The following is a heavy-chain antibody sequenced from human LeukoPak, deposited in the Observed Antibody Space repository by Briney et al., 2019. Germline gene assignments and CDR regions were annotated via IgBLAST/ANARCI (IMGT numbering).Heavy chain of an antibody. CDR3: ARTYYYDSSGYYPLAY. J-gene: IGHJ4*02. Sequence: GASVKVSCKASGNTFTSYYMHWVRQAPGQGLEWMGIIDPSGGTYAQRFQGRVTMTRDTSTSTVYMELSSLRSEDTAVYFCARTYYYDSSGYYPLAYWGQGTLVTVSS. V-gene: IGHV1-46*01. CDR2: IDPSGG. CDR1: GNTFTSYY. D-gene: IGHD3-22*01.